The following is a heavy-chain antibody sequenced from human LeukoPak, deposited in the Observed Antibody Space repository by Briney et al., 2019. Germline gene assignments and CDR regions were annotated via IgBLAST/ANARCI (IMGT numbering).Heavy chain of an antibody. CDR1: GGSISSGSYY. Sequence: SETLSLTCTVSGGSISSGSYYWSWIRQPTGKRLEWIGRIYTSGSTNYNPSLKSRVTISVDTSKNQFSLKLSSVTAADTAVYCCARGGAGIAFYYYYMDVWGKGTTVTVSS. CDR3: ARGGAGIAFYYYYMDV. V-gene: IGHV4-61*02. D-gene: IGHD6-13*01. CDR2: IYTSGST. J-gene: IGHJ6*03.